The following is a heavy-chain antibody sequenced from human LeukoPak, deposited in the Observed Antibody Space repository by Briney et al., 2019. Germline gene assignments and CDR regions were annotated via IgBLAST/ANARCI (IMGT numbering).Heavy chain of an antibody. V-gene: IGHV3-7*03. CDR1: GFTFSSSG. CDR3: AKNNGWFHLAQ. D-gene: IGHD6-19*01. CDR2: IKTDGSET. Sequence: GGSLRLSCAASGFTFSSSGMDWVRQAPGKGLEWVGHIKTDGSETYYVDSLKGRFSISRDNTNNALYLQMDSLRVEDTAVYYCAKNNGWFHLAQWGQGTLVTVSS. J-gene: IGHJ4*02.